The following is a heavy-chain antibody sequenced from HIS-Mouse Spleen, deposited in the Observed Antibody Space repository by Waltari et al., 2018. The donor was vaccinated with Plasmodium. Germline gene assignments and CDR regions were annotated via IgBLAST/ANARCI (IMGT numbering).Heavy chain of an antibody. J-gene: IGHJ5*02. CDR3: ARETYYDFWSGHDP. V-gene: IGHV4-4*07. D-gene: IGHD3-3*01. CDR1: GGPISSYY. Sequence: QVQLQESGPGLVKPSETLSLTCTVSGGPISSYYWSWTRPPAGKGLEWIGRIYTSSSTNYNPSLKSRVTMSVDTSKNQFSLKLSSVTAADTAVYYCARETYYDFWSGHDPWGQGTLVTVSS. CDR2: IYTSSST.